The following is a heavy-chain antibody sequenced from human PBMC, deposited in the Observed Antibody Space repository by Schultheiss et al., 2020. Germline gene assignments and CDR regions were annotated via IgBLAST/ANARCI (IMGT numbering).Heavy chain of an antibody. V-gene: IGHV4-59*01. CDR3: ARVREAHYYYYYGMDV. J-gene: IGHJ6*02. Sequence: QTLSLTCTVSGGSISSYYWSWIRQPPGKGLEWIGYIYYSGSTNYNPSLKSRVTISVDTSKNQFSLKLSSVTAADTAVYYCARVREAHYYYYYGMDVWGQGTTVTVSS. D-gene: IGHD3-3*01. CDR1: GGSISSYY. CDR2: IYYSGST.